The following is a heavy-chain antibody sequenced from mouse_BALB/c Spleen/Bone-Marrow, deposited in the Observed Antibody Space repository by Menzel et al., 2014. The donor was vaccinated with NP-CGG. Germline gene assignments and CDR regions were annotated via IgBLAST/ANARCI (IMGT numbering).Heavy chain of an antibody. D-gene: IGHD1-1*01. CDR3: AKNYYYGRDY. CDR1: GYTFTNYW. V-gene: IGHV1-7*01. CDR2: INPSTGYT. J-gene: IGHJ2*01. Sequence: QVQLQQSGAELAKPGASVKMSCKASGYTFTNYWMHWVKQRPGQGLEWIGYINPSTGYTEYNQKFKDKATLTADKSSSTAYMQLSRLTSEDSAVYYCAKNYYYGRDYWGQGTTLTVSS.